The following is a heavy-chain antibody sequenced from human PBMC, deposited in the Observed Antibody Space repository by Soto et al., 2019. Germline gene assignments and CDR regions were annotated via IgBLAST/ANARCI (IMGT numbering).Heavy chain of an antibody. J-gene: IGHJ5*02. CDR2: IYYSGST. V-gene: IGHV4-59*01. D-gene: IGHD2-2*02. CDR3: ARYTLSWFDP. Sequence: SETLSLTCTVSGGSISSYYWSWIRQPPGKGLEWIGYIYYSGSTNYNPSLKSRVTISVDTSKNQFSLKLSSVTAADTAVYYCARYTLSWFDPWGQGTLVT. CDR1: GGSISSYY.